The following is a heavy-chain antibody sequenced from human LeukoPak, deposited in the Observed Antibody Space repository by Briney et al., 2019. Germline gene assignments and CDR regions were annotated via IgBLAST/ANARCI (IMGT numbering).Heavy chain of an antibody. J-gene: IGHJ4*02. CDR1: GFTFSSYT. CDR2: ISSSGSTI. Sequence: GGSLRLSCAASGFTFSSYTMNWVRQAPGKGLEWVSYISSSGSTIYYADSVKGRFTISRDNAKNSLYLQMNSLRAEDTAVYYCARELSLVCGGDCSGFDYWGQGTLVTVSS. V-gene: IGHV3-48*04. CDR3: ARELSLVCGGDCSGFDY. D-gene: IGHD2-21*02.